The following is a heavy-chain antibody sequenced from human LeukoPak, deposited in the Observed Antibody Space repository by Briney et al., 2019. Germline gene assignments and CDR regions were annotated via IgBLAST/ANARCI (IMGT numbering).Heavy chain of an antibody. CDR2: GSGSGSSR. CDR1: GFTFSSYA. J-gene: IGHJ4*02. V-gene: IGHV3-23*01. D-gene: IGHD5-18*01. Sequence: QPGESLSLSCAASGFTFSSYAMSWVRQAQAPGLERDSCGSGSGSSRYYANSVKGRFTISSDNSKNTVYLQMDSLKAENTGVDYCAKGPWYSYGYEDYWGEGALVTVSS. CDR3: AKGPWYSYGYEDY.